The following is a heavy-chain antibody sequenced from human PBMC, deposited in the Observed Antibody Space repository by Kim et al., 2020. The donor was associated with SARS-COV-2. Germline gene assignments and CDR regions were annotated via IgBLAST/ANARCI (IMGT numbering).Heavy chain of an antibody. V-gene: IGHV1-46*01. CDR3: ARERYSSSLGYYYGMDV. D-gene: IGHD6-6*01. Sequence: QGRVTMTRDTSTSTVYMELSSLRSEDTAVYYCARERYSSSLGYYYGMDVWGQGTTVTVSS. J-gene: IGHJ6*02.